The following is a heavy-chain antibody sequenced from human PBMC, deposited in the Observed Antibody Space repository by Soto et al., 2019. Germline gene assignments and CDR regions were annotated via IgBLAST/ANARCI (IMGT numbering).Heavy chain of an antibody. CDR2: IYHVGNT. CDR1: GASIGSGNW. J-gene: IGHJ5*02. D-gene: IGHD2-8*02. Sequence: QVHLQESGPGLVKPSETLSLTCAVSGASIGSGNWWSWVRQPPGKGLEWISEIYHVGNTNYNPSLKRRITISVDKYHNQFYLNLNSNTAADTAVYYRATHGGWTGPDQWGQGTVVTVSS. CDR3: ATHGGWTGPDQ. V-gene: IGHV4-4*02.